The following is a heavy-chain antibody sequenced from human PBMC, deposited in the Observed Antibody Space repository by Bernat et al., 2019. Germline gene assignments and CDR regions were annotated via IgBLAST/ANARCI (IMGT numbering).Heavy chain of an antibody. J-gene: IGHJ5*02. V-gene: IGHV1-46*03. CDR2: INPSGGST. CDR1: GYTFTSYY. Sequence: QVQLVQSGAEVKKPGASVKVSCKASGYTFTSYYMHWVRQAPGQGLEWMGIINPSGGSTSYAQKFQGRVTMTRDTSTSTVYMELSSLRSEDTAVYYCARVRKCGGDCKRVWFDPWGQGTLVIVSS. D-gene: IGHD2-21*02. CDR3: ARVRKCGGDCKRVWFDP.